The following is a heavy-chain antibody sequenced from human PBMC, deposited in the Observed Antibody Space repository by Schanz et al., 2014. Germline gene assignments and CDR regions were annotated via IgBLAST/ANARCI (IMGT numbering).Heavy chain of an antibody. CDR2: INTGSNYI. CDR1: GFPFSDYF. J-gene: IGHJ4*02. CDR3: AKSLESCPGGRCSRGYFDY. V-gene: IGHV3-11*05. D-gene: IGHD2-8*02. Sequence: QVQLVDSGGGLVKPGGSLRLSCTASGFPFSDYFMAWIRQPPGRGLEWVSFINTGSNYINYADSVKGRFTISRDNFKGALYLQMSSLRAEDTAVYYCAKSLESCPGGRCSRGYFDYWGQGTLVTVSS.